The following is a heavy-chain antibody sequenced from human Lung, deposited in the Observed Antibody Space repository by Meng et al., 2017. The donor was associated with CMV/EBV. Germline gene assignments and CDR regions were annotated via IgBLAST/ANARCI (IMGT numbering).Heavy chain of an antibody. V-gene: IGHV3-48*03. CDR3: ARDRTVTTSLYYYYGMDV. D-gene: IGHD4-11*01. Sequence: GGSLRLXCAASGFTFSSYEMNWVRQAPGKGLEWVSYISSSGSTIYYADSVKGRFTISRDNAKNSLYPQMNSLRAEDTAVYYCARDRTVTTSLYYYYGMDVWXQGTTVTVSS. J-gene: IGHJ6*01. CDR2: ISSSGSTI. CDR1: GFTFSSYE.